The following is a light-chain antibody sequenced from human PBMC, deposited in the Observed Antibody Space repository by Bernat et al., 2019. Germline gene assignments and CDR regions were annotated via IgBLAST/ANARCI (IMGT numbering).Light chain of an antibody. J-gene: IGKJ1*01. CDR1: QDIRNF. Sequence: DIQMTQSPSALSASVGDRVTITCRASQDIRNFLAWYQQKPGKVPTLLIYAASTLQSGVPSRFSGSGSGTDFTLTISSLQPEDFATYYCQKSDSAPKTFGQGTRVEIK. V-gene: IGKV1-27*01. CDR2: AAS. CDR3: QKSDSAPKT.